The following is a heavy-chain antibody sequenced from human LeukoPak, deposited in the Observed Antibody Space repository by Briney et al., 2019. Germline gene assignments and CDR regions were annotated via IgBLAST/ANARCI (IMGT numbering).Heavy chain of an antibody. CDR1: GYSFTSYW. Sequence: GESLKISCKGSGYSFTSYWIGWVRQLPGKGLEWMGVIYPGDSDTRYSPSFQGQVTISADKSTSTAYLQWSSLKASDTAMYYCARRSSGWYQDYWGQGTLVTVSS. V-gene: IGHV5-51*01. D-gene: IGHD6-19*01. CDR2: IYPGDSDT. J-gene: IGHJ4*02. CDR3: ARRSSGWYQDY.